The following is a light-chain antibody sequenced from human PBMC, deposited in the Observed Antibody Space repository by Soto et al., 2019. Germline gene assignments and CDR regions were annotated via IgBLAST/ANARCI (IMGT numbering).Light chain of an antibody. CDR2: GAS. CDR1: QSVSSSY. J-gene: IGKJ5*01. Sequence: ETVLTHSPDTLSLSPGERATLSCRASQSVSSSYLAWYQQKPGQAPRLLIYGASTRATGIPARFSGSGSGTEFTLTISSLQSEDVAVYYCQQYNNWPPITFGQGTRVEIK. V-gene: IGKV3-15*01. CDR3: QQYNNWPPIT.